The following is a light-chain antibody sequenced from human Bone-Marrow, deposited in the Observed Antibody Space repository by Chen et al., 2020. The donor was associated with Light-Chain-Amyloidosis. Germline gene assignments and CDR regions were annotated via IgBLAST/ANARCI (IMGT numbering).Light chain of an antibody. V-gene: IGLV2-14*01. J-gene: IGLJ1*01. CDR2: EVT. CDR3: SSYTITNTLV. Sequence: QSALTQPASVSGSPGQSITISCTGTSSDVGGDNHVSWYQQHPDKAPKRMIYEVTNRPSWVPDRFSGSKSDNTASLTISGLQTEDEADYFCSSYTITNTLVFGSGTRVTV. CDR1: SSDVGGDNH.